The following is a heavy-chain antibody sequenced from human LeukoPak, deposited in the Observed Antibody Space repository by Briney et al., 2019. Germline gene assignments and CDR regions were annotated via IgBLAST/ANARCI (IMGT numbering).Heavy chain of an antibody. D-gene: IGHD6-13*01. CDR3: ARGVYIAAAQYAY. V-gene: IGHV4-59*01. Sequence: SETLSLTCTVSGGSISSYYWSWIRQPPGKGLEWSGYIYYSGTTNYNPSLKSRVTISVDTSKTQFSLKLSSVTAADTAVYYCARGVYIAAAQYAYWGQGTLVTVSS. J-gene: IGHJ4*02. CDR1: GGSISSYY. CDR2: IYYSGTT.